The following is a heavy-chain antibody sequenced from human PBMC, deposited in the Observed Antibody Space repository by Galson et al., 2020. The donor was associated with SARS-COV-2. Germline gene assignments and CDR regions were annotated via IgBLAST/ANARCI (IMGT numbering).Heavy chain of an antibody. D-gene: IGHD3-3*01. CDR1: GFTFSSYA. V-gene: IGHV3-30*04. Sequence: GESLKISCAAAGFTFSSYAMHWVRQAPGKGLEWVAVISYDETYKYYADSVKGRFSISRDNSKNTVFLQMSGLRADDTAVYFCARPPRVGFWTGRYYYSDMDVWGQGTTVTVS. CDR2: ISYDETYK. CDR3: ARPPRVGFWTGRYYYSDMDV. J-gene: IGHJ6*02.